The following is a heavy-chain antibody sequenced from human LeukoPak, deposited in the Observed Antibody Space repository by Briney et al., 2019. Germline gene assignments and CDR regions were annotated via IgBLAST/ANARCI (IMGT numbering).Heavy chain of an antibody. V-gene: IGHV3-23*01. Sequence: GGSLRLSCAASGFTFSSYAMSWVRQAPGKGLEWVSAISGSGGSTYYADSVKGRFTIFRDNSKNTLFLQMNNLRVDDTAVYYCAREGASVGTYYSDYWGQGSLVLVSS. CDR3: AREGASVGTYYSDY. CDR2: ISGSGGST. D-gene: IGHD2-21*02. J-gene: IGHJ4*02. CDR1: GFTFSSYA.